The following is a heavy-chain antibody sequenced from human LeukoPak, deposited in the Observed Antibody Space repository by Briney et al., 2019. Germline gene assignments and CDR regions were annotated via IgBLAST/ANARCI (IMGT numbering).Heavy chain of an antibody. J-gene: IGHJ4*02. V-gene: IGHV3-48*03. CDR2: ISSSGSTI. D-gene: IGHD3-22*01. Sequence: GGSLRLSCAASGFTFSSYEMNWVRQAPGKGLEWVSHISSSGSTIYYADSVKGRFTISRDNAKNSLYLQMNSLRVEDTAVYYCARDFSGYYDYWGQGTLVTVSS. CDR3: ARDFSGYYDY. CDR1: GFTFSSYE.